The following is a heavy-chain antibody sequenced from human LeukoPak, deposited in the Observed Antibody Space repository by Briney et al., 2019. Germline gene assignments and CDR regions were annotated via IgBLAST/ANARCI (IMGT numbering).Heavy chain of an antibody. J-gene: IGHJ5*02. V-gene: IGHV3-23*01. Sequence: GGSLRLSCAASGSTFNLYAMNWVRQAPGKGLEWVSSINGAGNSSYYADSLRGRFTVSRDNSKNTLYLLMNSLRAEDTAVYYCAKRGLRGNWFHPWGQGTLVTVSS. CDR3: AKRGLRGNWFHP. CDR1: GSTFNLYA. D-gene: IGHD4-17*01. CDR2: INGAGNSS.